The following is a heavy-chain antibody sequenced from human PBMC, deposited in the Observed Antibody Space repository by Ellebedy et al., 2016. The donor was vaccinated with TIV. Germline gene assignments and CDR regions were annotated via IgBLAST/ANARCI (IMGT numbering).Heavy chain of an antibody. CDR3: ARDGGSYGFRYFDY. V-gene: IGHV3-23*01. CDR2: ISYSSDIT. J-gene: IGHJ4*02. CDR1: GFAFSGYA. Sequence: GESLKISXAASGFAFSGYAMSWVRQAPGKGLEWVSSISYSSDITHYADSVKGRFTISRDNSKNTLYLHMNSLRAEDTAVYYCARDGGSYGFRYFDYWGQGTVVTVSS. D-gene: IGHD1-26*01.